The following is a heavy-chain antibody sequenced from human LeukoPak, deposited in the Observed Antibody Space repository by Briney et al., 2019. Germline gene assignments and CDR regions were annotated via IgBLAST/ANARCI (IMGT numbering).Heavy chain of an antibody. V-gene: IGHV3-9*03. D-gene: IGHD4-17*01. CDR3: AKAPDYGASISYFDS. J-gene: IGHJ4*02. Sequence: GGSLRLSCAASGFTFNDYAMHWVRQAPGKGLEWVSGINWNSGAIGYADSVRGRFTISRDNAKNSLYLQMNSLRAEDMALYYCAKAPDYGASISYFDSWGQGTLVTISS. CDR2: INWNSGAI. CDR1: GFTFNDYA.